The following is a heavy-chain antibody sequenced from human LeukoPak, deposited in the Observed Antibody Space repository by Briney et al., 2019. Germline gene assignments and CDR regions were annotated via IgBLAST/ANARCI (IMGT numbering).Heavy chain of an antibody. CDR2: IYYSGST. V-gene: IGHV4-59*01. CDR1: GGSISSYY. Sequence: SETLSLTCTVSGGSISSYYWSWIRQPPGKGLEWIGYIYYSGSTNYNPSLKSRVTISVDTSKNQFSLKLSSVTAADTAVYYCARDLWYYDSSGYPNWGRGTLVTVSS. D-gene: IGHD3-22*01. CDR3: ARDLWYYDSSGYPN. J-gene: IGHJ4*02.